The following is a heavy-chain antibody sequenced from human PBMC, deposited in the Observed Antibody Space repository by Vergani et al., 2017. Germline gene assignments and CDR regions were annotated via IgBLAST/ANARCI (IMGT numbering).Heavy chain of an antibody. J-gene: IGHJ4*02. CDR2: ISGSGGST. CDR3: ARRVVVVPAAPWGGY. V-gene: IGHV3-23*01. Sequence: EVQLLESGGGLVQPGGSLRLSCAASGFTFRSYAMSWVRQAPGKGLEWVSAISGSGGSTYYADSVKGRFTISRDNSKNTLYLQMNSLRAEDTAVYYCARRVVVVPAAPWGGYWGQGTLVTVSS. CDR1: GFTFRSYA. D-gene: IGHD2-2*01.